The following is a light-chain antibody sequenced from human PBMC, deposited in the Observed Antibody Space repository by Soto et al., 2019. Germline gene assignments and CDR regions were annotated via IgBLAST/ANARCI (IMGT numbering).Light chain of an antibody. CDR3: YQYGGSPLLT. J-gene: IGKJ5*01. Sequence: IVLTQSPGTLSLSPGERATLSCRASQSVSNDFLTWYQKRPGQPPRLLIYGASTRAAGIPARVTGSGSGTDYPVTTRRQLPSDFAVNSCYQYGGSPLLTFDQGTSL. CDR2: GAS. V-gene: IGKV3-20*01. CDR1: QSVSNDF.